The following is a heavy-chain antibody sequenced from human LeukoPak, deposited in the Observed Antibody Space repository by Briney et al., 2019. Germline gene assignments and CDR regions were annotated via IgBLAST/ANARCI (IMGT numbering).Heavy chain of an antibody. D-gene: IGHD6-19*01. CDR1: GFTFSRFG. V-gene: IGHV3-30*02. CDR3: AKMGIAVAGTDFDY. J-gene: IGHJ4*02. CDR2: VLYDGTNK. Sequence: GGSLRLSCAASGFTFSRFGMHWVRQAPGQGLEWVAFVLYDGTNKYYADSVKGRFTISKDNSKNTLYLQMNSLRAEDTAVYYCAKMGIAVAGTDFDYWGQGTLVTVSS.